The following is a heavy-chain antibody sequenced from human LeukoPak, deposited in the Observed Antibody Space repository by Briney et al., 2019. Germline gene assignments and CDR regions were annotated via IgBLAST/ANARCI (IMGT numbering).Heavy chain of an antibody. CDR3: ARDATPTHSSGWVYMDV. CDR1: GFSFSSYE. Sequence: GGSLRLSCAASGFSFSSYEMNWVRQAPGKGLEWIAYISAGGTLTHYADSMEGRFTISRDNAKNSLYLQMNSLRGEDTGLYYCARDATPTHSSGWVYMDVWGKGTTVTISS. CDR2: ISAGGTLT. J-gene: IGHJ6*04. V-gene: IGHV3-48*03. D-gene: IGHD6-25*01.